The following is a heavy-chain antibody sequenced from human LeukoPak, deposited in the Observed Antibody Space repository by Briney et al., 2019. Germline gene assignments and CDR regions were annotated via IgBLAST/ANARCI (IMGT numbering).Heavy chain of an antibody. CDR3: VRDGIRDIPGVITIRYDY. Sequence: GGSLRLSCSASAFTFSMYWMTWVRQAPGKGLEWVATIKEDGSDKYYVDSVRGRFTISRDNAENSLYLQMNSLTAEDTALYYCVRDGIRDIPGVITIRYDYWGQGTLVTVSS. CDR2: IKEDGSDK. V-gene: IGHV3-7*05. CDR1: AFTFSMYW. J-gene: IGHJ4*02. D-gene: IGHD3-10*01.